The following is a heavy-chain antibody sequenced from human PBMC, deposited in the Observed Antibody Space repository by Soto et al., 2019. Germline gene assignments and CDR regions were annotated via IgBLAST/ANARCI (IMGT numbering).Heavy chain of an antibody. J-gene: IGHJ4*02. CDR3: ASRWYSSGWYDGY. D-gene: IGHD6-19*01. CDR1: GVSFSGYY. CDR2: IDHSGST. V-gene: IGHV4-34*01. Sequence: SETLSLTCAVYGVSFSGYYWSWIRQPPGKGLEWIGEIDHSGSTNYNPSLKSRVTISVDTSKSQFSLKLSSVTAADTAVYFCASRWYSSGWYDGYWGQGTLVTVSS.